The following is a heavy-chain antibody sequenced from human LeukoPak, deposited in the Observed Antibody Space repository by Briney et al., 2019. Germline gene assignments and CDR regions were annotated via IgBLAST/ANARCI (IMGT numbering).Heavy chain of an antibody. Sequence: GMSLRLSCAASGFTLSENNVHWVRQAPGKGLEWVALISNDGNSKDYADSVKGRFTLSGDNSKTTVYLQMNSLRAEDTAVHYCARDRSGFYSVDHWGQGTLVIVSS. CDR1: GFTLSENN. J-gene: IGHJ4*02. D-gene: IGHD5-12*01. V-gene: IGHV3-30-3*01. CDR3: ARDRSGFYSVDH. CDR2: ISNDGNSK.